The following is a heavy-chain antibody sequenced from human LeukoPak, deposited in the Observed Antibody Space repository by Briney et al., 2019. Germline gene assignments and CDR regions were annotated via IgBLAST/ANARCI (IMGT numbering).Heavy chain of an antibody. J-gene: IGHJ4*02. Sequence: PGGSLRLSCAASGFTFSSYGMHWIRQAPGKGLEWVAVISYDGSNKYYADSVKGRFTISRDNSKNTLYLQMNSLRAEDTAVYYCAKDRRGYSYGPIDYWGQGTLVTVSS. D-gene: IGHD5-18*01. CDR3: AKDRRGYSYGPIDY. V-gene: IGHV3-30*18. CDR1: GFTFSSYG. CDR2: ISYDGSNK.